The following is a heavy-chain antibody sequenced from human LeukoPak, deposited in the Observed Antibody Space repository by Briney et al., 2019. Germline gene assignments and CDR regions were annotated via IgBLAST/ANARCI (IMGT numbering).Heavy chain of an antibody. V-gene: IGHV3-23*01. CDR1: GFTFSSYA. Sequence: GGSLRLSCAASGFTFSSYAMSWVRQAPGKGLEWVSAISGSGGSTYYADSVKDRFTISRDNSKNTLYLQMNSLRAEDTAVYYCATTFGELLSPYFDYWGQGTLVTVSS. CDR3: ATTFGELLSPYFDY. CDR2: ISGSGGST. D-gene: IGHD3-10*02. J-gene: IGHJ4*02.